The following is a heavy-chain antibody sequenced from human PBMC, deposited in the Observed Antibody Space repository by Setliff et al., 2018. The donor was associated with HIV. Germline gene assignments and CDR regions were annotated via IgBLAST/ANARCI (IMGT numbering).Heavy chain of an antibody. CDR3: AGITVVTPYYFDY. J-gene: IGHJ4*02. CDR2: IYTSGST. V-gene: IGHV4-61*02. D-gene: IGHD2-21*02. Sequence: SETLSLTCTVSGGSFSSGIYYWSWIRQPAGEGLEWIGRIYTSGSTNYNPSLKSRVTISIDTSKNQFSLKLNSVTAADTAVYYCAGITVVTPYYFDYWGQGTLVTVSS. CDR1: GGSFSSGIYY.